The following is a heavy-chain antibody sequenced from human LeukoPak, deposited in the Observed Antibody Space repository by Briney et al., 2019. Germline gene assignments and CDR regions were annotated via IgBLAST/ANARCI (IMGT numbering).Heavy chain of an antibody. D-gene: IGHD3-10*01. J-gene: IGHJ4*02. Sequence: GGSLRLSCAASGFTFSDYYMSWVRQAPGKGLEWVSRISGSGGSTSYADSVKGRFTISRDNSKNTLYLRMNSLRAEDSAVYYCARAESYYGSGSYYKPPDWGQGTLVTVSS. CDR2: ISGSGGST. V-gene: IGHV3-23*01. CDR1: GFTFSDYY. CDR3: ARAESYYGSGSYYKPPD.